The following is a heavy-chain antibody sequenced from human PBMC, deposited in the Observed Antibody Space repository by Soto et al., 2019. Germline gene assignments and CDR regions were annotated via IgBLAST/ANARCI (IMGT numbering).Heavy chain of an antibody. CDR1: GLTLANYA. J-gene: IGHJ3*01. Sequence: EVQLLESGGGLAQPGGSLRLSCTASGLTLANYAMTWVRQAPGKGLQWVSTLTNTDSQKYYADSVQGRFRSSRDSSKNTPYLHINSLRVEDTAIYFCAKTPCADVVASGALDLWGHGTLVTVSS. V-gene: IGHV3-23*01. CDR3: AKTPCADVVASGALDL. D-gene: IGHD2-15*01. CDR2: LTNTDSQK.